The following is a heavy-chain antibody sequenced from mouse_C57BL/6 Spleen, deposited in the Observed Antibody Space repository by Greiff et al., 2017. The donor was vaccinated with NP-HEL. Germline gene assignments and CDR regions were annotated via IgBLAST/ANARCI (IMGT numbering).Heavy chain of an antibody. V-gene: IGHV1-64*01. CDR1: GYTFTSYW. Sequence: VQLQQPGAELVKPGASVKLSCKASGYTFTSYWMHWVKQRPGQGLEWIGMIHPNSGSTNYNEKFKGKATLTVDKSSSTAYMQLSSLTSEDSAVYSCARERKMGYASWAMDCWGQGASVTVST. J-gene: IGHJ4*01. D-gene: IGHD6-1*01. CDR3: ARERKMGYASWAMDC. CDR2: IHPNSGST.